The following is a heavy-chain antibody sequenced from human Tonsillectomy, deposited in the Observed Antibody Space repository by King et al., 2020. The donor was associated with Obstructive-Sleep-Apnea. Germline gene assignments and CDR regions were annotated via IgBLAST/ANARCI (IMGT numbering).Heavy chain of an antibody. CDR1: GFTFSSYS. J-gene: IGHJ4*02. CDR2: ISSSSSYI. Sequence: VQLVESGGGLVKPGGSLRLSCAASGFTFSSYSMNWVRQAPGKGLEWVSSISSSSSYIYYADSVKGRFTISSDNTKNSLYLQMNSLRAEDKAVYYCARDSSYTATFDNWGQGTLVTVSS. CDR3: ARDSSYTATFDN. D-gene: IGHD5-18*01. V-gene: IGHV3-21*01.